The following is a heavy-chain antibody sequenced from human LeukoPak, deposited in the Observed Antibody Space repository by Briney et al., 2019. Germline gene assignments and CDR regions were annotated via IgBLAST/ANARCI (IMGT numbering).Heavy chain of an antibody. CDR1: GFTVSLYY. CDR2: IYSGGPT. Sequence: GGSLRLSCAASGFTVSLYYMTWVRQAPGKGLEWVSVIYSGGPTYYADSVKGRFTVSRDNSKNTVYLQMNSLRGEDTAVYFCARGWVVATGGFDMWGQGTMVTVSS. V-gene: IGHV3-53*01. CDR3: ARGWVVATGGFDM. J-gene: IGHJ3*02. D-gene: IGHD2-8*02.